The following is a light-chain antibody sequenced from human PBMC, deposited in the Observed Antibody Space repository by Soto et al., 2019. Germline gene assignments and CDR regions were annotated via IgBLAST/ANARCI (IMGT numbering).Light chain of an antibody. Sequence: IQLTQSPSTLSGSVGDRVTITCRASQTISSWLAWYQQKPEKAPKVLIYRASHLESGVPSRFSASGSGTEFSLTINSLQADDFATYYCQQYHIYSWTFGQGTKVDI. J-gene: IGKJ1*01. V-gene: IGKV1-5*03. CDR1: QTISSW. CDR2: RAS. CDR3: QQYHIYSWT.